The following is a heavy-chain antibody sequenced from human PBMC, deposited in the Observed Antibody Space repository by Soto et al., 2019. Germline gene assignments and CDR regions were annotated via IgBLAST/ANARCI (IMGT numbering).Heavy chain of an antibody. D-gene: IGHD3-16*02. CDR3: ARFQGSGYDYFWGSYRYHGMDV. J-gene: IGHJ6*02. V-gene: IGHV1-69*06. CDR2: IIPIFGTA. CDR1: GGTFSSYA. Sequence: QVQLVQSGAEVKKPGSSVKVSCKASGGTFSSYAISWVRQAPGQGLEWMGGIIPIFGTANYAQKFQGRVTITADKSTSTAYMELSSLRSEDTAVYYCARFQGSGYDYFWGSYRYHGMDVWGPGTTVTVSS.